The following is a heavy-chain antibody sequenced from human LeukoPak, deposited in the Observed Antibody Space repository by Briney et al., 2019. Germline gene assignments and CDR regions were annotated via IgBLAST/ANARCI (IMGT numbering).Heavy chain of an antibody. CDR2: IYYSGST. CDR3: HLVVVVAANPFDY. CDR1: GGSISSYY. Sequence: SETLSLTCTVSGGSISSYYWSWTRQPPGKGLEWIGYIYYSGSTGYNPSLKSRVTISVDTSKNQFSLKLSSVTAADTAVYYCHLVVVVAANPFDYWGQGTLVTVSS. J-gene: IGHJ4*02. V-gene: IGHV4-59*12. D-gene: IGHD2-15*01.